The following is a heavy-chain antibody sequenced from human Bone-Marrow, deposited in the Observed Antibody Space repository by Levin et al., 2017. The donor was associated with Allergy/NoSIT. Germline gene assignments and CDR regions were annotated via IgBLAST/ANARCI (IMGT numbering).Heavy chain of an antibody. CDR3: SRDRGEWGQFYLDS. Sequence: LSLTCAASGFTFRAFGMHWVRQAPGRGLEWVAVVSHDGSHRVYADSVKARFTISRDNSKKIHYLQMDSLGPEDTAVYYCSRDRGEWGQFYLDSWGQGILVTVSS. CDR2: VSHDGSHR. D-gene: IGHD1-26*01. J-gene: IGHJ4*02. CDR1: GFTFRAFG. V-gene: IGHV3-33*01.